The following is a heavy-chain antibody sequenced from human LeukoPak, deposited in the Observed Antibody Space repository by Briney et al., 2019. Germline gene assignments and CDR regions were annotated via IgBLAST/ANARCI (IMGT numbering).Heavy chain of an antibody. V-gene: IGHV3-23*01. Sequence: PGGSLRLSCAASGFTFSSYGMSWVRQAPGKGLEWVSAISGSGTSTYYADSVKGRFTISRANSKNTLYLQMNSLRAEDTAVYYCAKGNYDILTGYLYYFDYWGQGTLVTVSS. D-gene: IGHD3-9*01. J-gene: IGHJ4*02. CDR3: AKGNYDILTGYLYYFDY. CDR1: GFTFSSYG. CDR2: ISGSGTST.